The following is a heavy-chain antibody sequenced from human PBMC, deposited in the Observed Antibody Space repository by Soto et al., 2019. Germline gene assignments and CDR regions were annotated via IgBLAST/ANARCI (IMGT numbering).Heavy chain of an antibody. CDR2: IYSLGNT. D-gene: IGHD3-22*01. J-gene: IGHJ4*01. CDR3: ARQIYDSSGYYCAY. V-gene: IGHV4-39*01. Sequence: QMQLQESGPGLVKPSETLSLTCTVSGGSISSSSYYWGWIRQPPGQGLEWLGTIYSLGNTYYNPSLKSRVTISVDKSKSQLFLKLSYVTAPDTAVYYCARQIYDSSGYYCAYWGYGALVTVSS. CDR1: GGSISSSSYY.